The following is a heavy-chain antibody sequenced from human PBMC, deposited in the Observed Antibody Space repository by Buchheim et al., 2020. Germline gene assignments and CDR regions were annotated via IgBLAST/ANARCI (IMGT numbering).Heavy chain of an antibody. J-gene: IGHJ6*02. D-gene: IGHD2-2*01. CDR3: AKDERSSANCYSLCYSYGMDV. Sequence: EVLLMESGGGLVQPGGSLRLSCAASGFTFSNYAMNWVRQAPGKGLEWISAVSGGGGTTNYADSVKGRFTISRDNSKKTLYLQMNSLRVEDTAIYYCAKDERSSANCYSLCYSYGMDVWGQGTT. V-gene: IGHV3-23*01. CDR2: VSGGGGTT. CDR1: GFTFSNYA.